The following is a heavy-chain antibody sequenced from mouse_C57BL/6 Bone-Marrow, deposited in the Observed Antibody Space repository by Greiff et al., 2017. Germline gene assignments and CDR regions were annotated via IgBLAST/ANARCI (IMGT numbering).Heavy chain of an antibody. CDR2: ILPGSGST. J-gene: IGHJ3*01. Sequence: VQLQQSGAELMKPGASVKLSCKATGYTFTGYWIEWVKQRPGHGLEWIGEILPGSGSTNYNEKFKGKATFTADTSSNTAYLQLSSLTSEDTAVYYCTPPYETFAYWGQGTLVTVSA. CDR1: GYTFTGYW. D-gene: IGHD2-3*01. V-gene: IGHV1-9*01. CDR3: TPPYETFAY.